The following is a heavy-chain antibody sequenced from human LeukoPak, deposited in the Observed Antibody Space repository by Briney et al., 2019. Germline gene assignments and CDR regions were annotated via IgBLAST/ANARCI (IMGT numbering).Heavy chain of an antibody. CDR1: GYTFTSYA. CDR3: ARNVDIVATISGLDY. CDR2: INPSGGST. Sequence: ASVKVSCKASGYTFTSYAMNWVRQAPGQGLEWMGIINPSGGSTSYAQKFQGRVTMTRDTSTSTVYMELSSLRSEDTAVYYCARNVDIVATISGLDYWGQGTLVTVSS. J-gene: IGHJ4*02. V-gene: IGHV1-46*01. D-gene: IGHD5-12*01.